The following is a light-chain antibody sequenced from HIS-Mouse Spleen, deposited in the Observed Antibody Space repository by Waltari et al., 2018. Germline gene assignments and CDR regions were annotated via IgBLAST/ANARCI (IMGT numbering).Light chain of an antibody. Sequence: QSALTPPASVSGSPGQSITISCTRTSSHVCVSTYLPWYQQHPGKAPKLMIYDVSNRPSGGSNRCSGSKSGNTASLTISGLQAEDEADYYCSSYTSSSTLVFGGGTKLTVL. V-gene: IGLV2-14*03. CDR1: SSHVCVSTY. CDR3: SSYTSSSTLV. CDR2: DVS. J-gene: IGLJ2*01.